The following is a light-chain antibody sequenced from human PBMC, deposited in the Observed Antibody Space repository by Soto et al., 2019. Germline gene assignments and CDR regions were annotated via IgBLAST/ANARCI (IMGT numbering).Light chain of an antibody. Sequence: QSVLTQSPSASASLGAPVKLTCTLSSGHSTYAIAWHQQQPEKGPRYLMKVTSDGTHSKGDGIPDRFSGSSSGAERHLTISSLQSEDEADYYCQTWGTAIHDVVFGGGTKLTVL. V-gene: IGLV4-69*01. J-gene: IGLJ2*01. CDR3: QTWGTAIHDVV. CDR1: SGHSTYA. CDR2: VTSDGTH.